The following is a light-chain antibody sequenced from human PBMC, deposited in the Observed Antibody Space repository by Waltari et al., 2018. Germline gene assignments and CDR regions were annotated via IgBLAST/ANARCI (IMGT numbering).Light chain of an antibody. J-gene: IGKJ4*01. CDR1: QGITSY. CDR2: GAS. CDR3: QQLISYPLP. V-gene: IGKV1-9*01. Sequence: IQLTQSPASLSASIGDRVIITFRGGQGITSYLGWYKQKPRKAPKLLIYGASTLQSGVPSRFSASGSGTEFTLTISSLQPEDFATYHCQQLISYPLPVGGWTKVEIK.